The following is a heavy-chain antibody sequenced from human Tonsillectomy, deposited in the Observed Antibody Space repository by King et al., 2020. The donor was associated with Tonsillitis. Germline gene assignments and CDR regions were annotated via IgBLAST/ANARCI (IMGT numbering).Heavy chain of an antibody. CDR2: IYYSGST. Sequence: QLQESGPGLVKPSQTLSLTCTVSGGSISSGDYYWSWIRQPPGKGLEWIGYIYYSGSTYYNPSLKSRVTISVDTSKNQFSLKLSSVTAADTAVYHCARERCSGGSCYSGYYYGMDVWGQGTTVTVSS. V-gene: IGHV4-30-4*01. CDR1: GGSISSGDYY. D-gene: IGHD2-15*01. CDR3: ARERCSGGSCYSGYYYGMDV. J-gene: IGHJ6*02.